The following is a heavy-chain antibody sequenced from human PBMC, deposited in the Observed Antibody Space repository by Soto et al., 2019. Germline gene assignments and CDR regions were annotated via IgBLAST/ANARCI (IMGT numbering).Heavy chain of an antibody. D-gene: IGHD3-16*01. CDR2: MNPSSGNT. J-gene: IGHJ6*02. V-gene: IGHV1-8*01. CDR1: GYTFTSYD. Sequence: ASVKVSCKASGYTFTSYDINWVRQATGQGLEWMGWMNPSSGNTGYAQKFQGRVTMTRNTSISTAYMELSSLRSEDTAVYYCARAWGYYYYYGMDVWGQGTTVTVSS. CDR3: ARAWGYYYYYGMDV.